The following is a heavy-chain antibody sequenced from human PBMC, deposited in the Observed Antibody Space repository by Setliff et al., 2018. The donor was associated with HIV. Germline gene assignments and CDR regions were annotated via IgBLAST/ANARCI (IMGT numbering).Heavy chain of an antibody. CDR1: GFSLATDGVA. CDR2: IYWDGDK. CDR3: THVNTFRSVYFAS. Sequence: SGPTLVNPTQTLTLTCDFSGFSLATDGVAVGWIRQPPGKGPEWLELIYWDGDKRYNPSLKDSLTITKATSNNHVVLMMSNMDPADTSTYYCTHVNTFRSVYFASWGQGTLVTVSS. J-gene: IGHJ4*02. D-gene: IGHD1-20*01. V-gene: IGHV2-5*02.